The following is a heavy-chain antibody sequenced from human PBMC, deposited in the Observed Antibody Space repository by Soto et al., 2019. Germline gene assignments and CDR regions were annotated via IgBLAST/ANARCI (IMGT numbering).Heavy chain of an antibody. CDR2: ISWNSDTI. J-gene: IGHJ4*02. CDR1: RFTFDDYA. D-gene: IGHD2-2*01. CDR3: AGGYCSRTGCCVDF. Sequence: EVQLVESGGGLVQPGRSLRLSCAASRFTFDDYAMHWVRQAPGKRLEWVSGISWNSDTIGYADSVRGRFTTSRDNAKNSLYLEMNSLRAEDTALYFCAGGYCSRTGCCVDFWGQGTLVSVSS. V-gene: IGHV3-9*01.